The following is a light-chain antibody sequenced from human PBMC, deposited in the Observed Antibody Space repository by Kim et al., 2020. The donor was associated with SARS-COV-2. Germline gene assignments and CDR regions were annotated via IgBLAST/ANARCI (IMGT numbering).Light chain of an antibody. CDR1: TLGDRY. J-gene: IGLJ2*01. Sequence: SPGQTPRTTCDVDTLGDRYTCWYQQSPGQSPILVIYKDNKRPSGFPVRFAGSNSGNTATLTISGTQSMDEADYYCQAWDNYTMIFGGGTKLTVL. CDR3: QAWDNYTMI. V-gene: IGLV3-1*01. CDR2: KDN.